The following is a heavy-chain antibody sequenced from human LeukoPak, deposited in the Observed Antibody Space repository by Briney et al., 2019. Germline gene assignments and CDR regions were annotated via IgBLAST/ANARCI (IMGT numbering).Heavy chain of an antibody. CDR3: ARETISSSYSYMDV. CDR2: IIPIFGTA. CDR1: GGTFSSYA. J-gene: IGHJ6*03. Sequence: SVKVSCKASGGTFSSYAISWVRQAPGQGLEWMGRIIPIFGTANYAQKFQGRVTITSDESTSTACMELSSLRSEDTAVYYCARETISSSYSYMDVWGKGTTVTVSS. D-gene: IGHD6-6*01. V-gene: IGHV1-69*15.